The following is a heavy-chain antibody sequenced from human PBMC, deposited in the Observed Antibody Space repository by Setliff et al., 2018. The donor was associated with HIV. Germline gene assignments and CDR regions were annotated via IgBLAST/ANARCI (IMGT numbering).Heavy chain of an antibody. V-gene: IGHV4-31*03. J-gene: IGHJ4*02. CDR1: GGSISSGGYY. CDR3: ARGRASGSANSG. D-gene: IGHD7-27*01. CDR2: IYHSGIT. Sequence: SETLSLTCTVSGGSISSGGYYWSWIRQHPGKGLEWIGYIYHSGITYYNPSLKSRVTISLDTSKNQFSLKLSSVTAADTAVYYCARGRASGSANSGWGQGTLVTVSS.